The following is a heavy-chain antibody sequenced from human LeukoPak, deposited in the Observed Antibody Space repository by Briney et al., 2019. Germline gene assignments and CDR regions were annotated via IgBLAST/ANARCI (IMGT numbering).Heavy chain of an antibody. Sequence: GRSLRLSCAASGFTFDDYAMHWVRQAPGKGLEGASGISWNSGSIGYADSVKGRFTISRDNAKNSLYLQMNSLRAEDTALYYCAKGGMDDRYNWFDPWGQGTLVTVSS. CDR2: ISWNSGSI. D-gene: IGHD3-22*01. CDR1: GFTFDDYA. J-gene: IGHJ5*02. V-gene: IGHV3-9*01. CDR3: AKGGMDDRYNWFDP.